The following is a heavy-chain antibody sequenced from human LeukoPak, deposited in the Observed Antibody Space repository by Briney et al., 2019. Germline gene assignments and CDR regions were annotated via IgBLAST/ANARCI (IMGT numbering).Heavy chain of an antibody. Sequence: GGSLRLSCAASGFTFNDYYMSWIRQAPGKGLEWVSYITGSGTIINYADSVKGRFTISRDSAKNSLYLQMNSLRAEDTAVYYCARNLGEAYFDYWGQGTLVTVSS. CDR3: ARNLGEAYFDY. J-gene: IGHJ4*02. V-gene: IGHV3-11*01. CDR2: ITGSGTII. D-gene: IGHD7-27*01. CDR1: GFTFNDYY.